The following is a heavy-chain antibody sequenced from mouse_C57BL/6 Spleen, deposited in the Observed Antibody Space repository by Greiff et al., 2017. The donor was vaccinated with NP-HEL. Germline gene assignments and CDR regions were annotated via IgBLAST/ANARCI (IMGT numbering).Heavy chain of an antibody. J-gene: IGHJ1*03. CDR1: GFTFSSYG. V-gene: IGHV5-6*02. CDR3: ARRDDGYWYFDV. D-gene: IGHD2-3*01. Sequence: EVKLVDSGGDLVKPGGSLKLSCAASGFTFSSYGMSWVRQTPDKRLEWVATISSGGSYTYYPDSVKGRFTISRDNAKNTLYLQMSSLKSEDTAMYYCARRDDGYWYFDVWGTGTTVTVSS. CDR2: ISSGGSYT.